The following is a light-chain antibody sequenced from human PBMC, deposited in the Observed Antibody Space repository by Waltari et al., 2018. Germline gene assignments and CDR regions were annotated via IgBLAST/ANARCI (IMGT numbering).Light chain of an antibody. J-gene: IGLJ2*01. V-gene: IGLV2-11*01. Sequence: QSALTQPRSVSGSPGQSVTISCTGTSSDLGASKYASWYQQYPGKAPKLMIYDVPKRPSGVPDGFSGSKSGNTASLTLSGLQAEDEGDYYCCSYAGSYTVLFGGGTKLTVL. CDR2: DVP. CDR3: CSYAGSYTVL. CDR1: SSDLGASKY.